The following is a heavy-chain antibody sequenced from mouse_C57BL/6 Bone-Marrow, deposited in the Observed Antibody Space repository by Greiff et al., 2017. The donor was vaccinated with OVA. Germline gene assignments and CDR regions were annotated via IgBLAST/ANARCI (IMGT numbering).Heavy chain of an antibody. Sequence: QVQLQQPGAELVKPGASVKLSCKASGYTFTSYWMHWVKQRPGRCLEWIGRIDPNSGGTKYNEKFKSKATLTVDKPSSTAYMQLSSLTSEDSAVYYCARLITTVVAPYAMDYWGQGTSVTVSS. V-gene: IGHV1-72*01. D-gene: IGHD1-1*01. J-gene: IGHJ4*01. CDR1: GYTFTSYW. CDR3: ARLITTVVAPYAMDY. CDR2: IDPNSGGT.